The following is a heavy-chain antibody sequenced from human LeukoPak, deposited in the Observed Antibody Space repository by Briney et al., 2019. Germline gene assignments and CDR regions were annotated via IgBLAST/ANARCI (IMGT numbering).Heavy chain of an antibody. CDR3: ARGITGTTDWFDP. CDR2: INPSGGST. J-gene: IGHJ5*02. CDR1: GYTFTSYY. Sequence: ASVKVSCRASGYTFTSYYMHWVRQAPGQGLEWMGIINPSGGSTSYAQKFQGRVTMTRDMSTSTVYMELSSLRSEDTAVYYCARGITGTTDWFDPWGQGTLVTVSS. V-gene: IGHV1-46*01. D-gene: IGHD1-7*01.